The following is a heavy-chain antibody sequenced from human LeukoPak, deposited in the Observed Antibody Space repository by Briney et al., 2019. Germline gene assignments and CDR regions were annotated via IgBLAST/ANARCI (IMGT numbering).Heavy chain of an antibody. V-gene: IGHV3-48*04. CDR2: ISSSSDTI. J-gene: IGHJ4*02. Sequence: GGSLRLSCAASGFTFSSYGMHWVRQAPGKGLEWVSYISSSSDTIYYADFVKGRFTISRDNAKNSLYLQMNSLRAEDTAVYYCARDTRGESDYWGQGTLVTVSS. CDR1: GFTFSSYG. D-gene: IGHD2-2*01. CDR3: ARDTRGESDY.